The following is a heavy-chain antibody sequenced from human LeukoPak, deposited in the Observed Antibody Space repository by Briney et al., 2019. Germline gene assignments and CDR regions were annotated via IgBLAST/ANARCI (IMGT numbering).Heavy chain of an antibody. J-gene: IGHJ6*02. Sequence: PGGSLRLSCAASGFTFSNAWMSWVRQAPVKGLEWVGRIKSKTDGGTTDYAAPVKGRFTISRDDSKNTLYLQMNSLKTEDTAVYYCTTAPGDSSNMEYYYYGMDVWGQGTTVTVSS. CDR2: IKSKTDGGTT. CDR1: GFTFSNAW. V-gene: IGHV3-15*01. D-gene: IGHD6-13*01. CDR3: TTAPGDSSNMEYYYYGMDV.